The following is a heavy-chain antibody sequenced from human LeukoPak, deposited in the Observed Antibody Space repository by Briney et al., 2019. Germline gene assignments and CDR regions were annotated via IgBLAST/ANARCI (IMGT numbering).Heavy chain of an antibody. J-gene: IGHJ6*02. Sequence: AGGSLRLSCAASGFTFSSYGMHWVRQDPGKWLEWVAVISYDGSNKYYADSVKGRFTISRDNSKNTLYLQMNSLRAEDTAVYYCAKDLPVYNEWHYYGMDVWGQGTTVTVSS. CDR1: GFTFSSYG. V-gene: IGHV3-30*18. D-gene: IGHD1-14*01. CDR3: AKDLPVYNEWHYYGMDV. CDR2: ISYDGSNK.